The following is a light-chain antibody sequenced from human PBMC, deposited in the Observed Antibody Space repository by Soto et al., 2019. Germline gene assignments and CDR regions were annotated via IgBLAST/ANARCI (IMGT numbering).Light chain of an antibody. CDR2: SDN. V-gene: IGLV1-44*01. J-gene: IGLJ2*01. CDR1: NSNIGSNT. CDR3: AAWDDSLNVA. Sequence: QSVLTQPPSASGTPGQRVTISCSGSNSNIGSNTVNWYQQLPGTAPKLLIYSDNRRPSGVPDRFSGSKSGNSASLAISGLQSEDEADYYCAAWDDSLNVAFGGGTKLTVL.